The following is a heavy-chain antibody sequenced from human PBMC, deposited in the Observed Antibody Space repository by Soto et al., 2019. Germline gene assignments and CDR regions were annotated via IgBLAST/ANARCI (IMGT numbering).Heavy chain of an antibody. CDR2: IYYSGST. V-gene: IGHV4-31*03. CDR1: GGSISSGGYY. J-gene: IGHJ4*02. D-gene: IGHD3-16*02. Sequence: KTSETLSLTCTVSGGSISSGGYYWSWIRQHPGKGLEWIGYIYYSGSTYYNPSLKSRVTISVDTSKNQFSLKLSSVTAADTAVYYCARGRSRLRLGELSPSHFDYWGQGTLVTVSS. CDR3: ARGRSRLRLGELSPSHFDY.